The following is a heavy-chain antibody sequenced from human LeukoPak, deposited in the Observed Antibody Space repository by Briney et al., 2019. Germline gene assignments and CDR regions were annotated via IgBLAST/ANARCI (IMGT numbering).Heavy chain of an antibody. V-gene: IGHV4-34*01. Sequence: PSETLSLTCAVYGGSFSGYYWSWIRQPPGKGLEWIGEINHSGSTNYNPSLKSRVTISGDTSKNQFSLKLSSVTAADTAVYYCARAVGATTSHFDYWGQGTLVTVSS. CDR3: ARAVGATTSHFDY. CDR1: GGSFSGYY. D-gene: IGHD1-26*01. CDR2: INHSGST. J-gene: IGHJ4*02.